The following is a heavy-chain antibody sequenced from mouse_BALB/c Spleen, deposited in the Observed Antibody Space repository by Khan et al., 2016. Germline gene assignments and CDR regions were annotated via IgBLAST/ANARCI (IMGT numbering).Heavy chain of an antibody. V-gene: IGHV3-1*02. Sequence: EVQLQESGPDLVKPSQSLSLTRTVTGYSITSGYNWHWIRQFPGNKLEWMGYIHYSGSTNYNPSLKSRISITRDTSTNQFFLQLNYVTTEDTATYYCASYYYGSSYNYWGQGTTLTVSS. D-gene: IGHD1-1*01. CDR1: GYSITSGYN. CDR3: ASYYYGSSYNY. CDR2: IHYSGST. J-gene: IGHJ2*01.